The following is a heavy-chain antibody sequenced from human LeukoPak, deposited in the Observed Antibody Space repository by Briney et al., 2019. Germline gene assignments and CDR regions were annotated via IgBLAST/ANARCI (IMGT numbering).Heavy chain of an antibody. CDR2: IKEDGSEK. CDR1: GLTFSNYW. D-gene: IGHD4-23*01. Sequence: PGGSLRPSCAASGLTFSNYWMSWVRQAPGKGLEWVANIKEDGSEKYYVDSMKGRFTISRDNAKNSLYLQMSSLRVEDTAVYYCARDRTGGYFDYWGQGTLVTVSS. V-gene: IGHV3-7*03. CDR3: ARDRTGGYFDY. J-gene: IGHJ4*02.